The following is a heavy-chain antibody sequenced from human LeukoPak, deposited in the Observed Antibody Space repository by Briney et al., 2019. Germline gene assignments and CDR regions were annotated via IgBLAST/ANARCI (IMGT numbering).Heavy chain of an antibody. CDR1: GFTFSTYS. Sequence: GGSLRLSCAASGFTFSTYSINWVRQAPGPGLEWVSGITSSSTIYYADSVKGRFTISRDNAKNSLYLQMNSLRAEDTAVYYCARPRDGYNVVAFDIWGQGTMVSVSS. D-gene: IGHD5-24*01. CDR2: ITSSSTI. CDR3: ARPRDGYNVVAFDI. V-gene: IGHV3-69-1*01. J-gene: IGHJ3*02.